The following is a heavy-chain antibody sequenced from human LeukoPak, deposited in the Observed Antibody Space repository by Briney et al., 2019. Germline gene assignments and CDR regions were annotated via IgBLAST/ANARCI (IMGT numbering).Heavy chain of an antibody. CDR2: FDPEDGET. J-gene: IGHJ5*02. D-gene: IGHD1-26*01. CDR3: ATEQGLRVGAPINWFDP. Sequence: ASVKVSCNVSGYTLTELSMHWVRQAPGKGVEWMGGFDPEDGETIYAQKFQGRVTMTEDTSTDTAYMELSSLRSEDTAVYYCATEQGLRVGAPINWFDPWGQGTLVTVSS. V-gene: IGHV1-24*01. CDR1: GYTLTELS.